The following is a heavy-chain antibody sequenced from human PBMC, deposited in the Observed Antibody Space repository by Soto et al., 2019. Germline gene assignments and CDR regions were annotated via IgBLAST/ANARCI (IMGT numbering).Heavy chain of an antibody. CDR1: GGTFSSYA. V-gene: IGHV1-69*12. Sequence: QVQLVQSGAVVKQPGSSVKVSCKASGGTFSSYAISWVRQAPGQGLEWMGGIIPIFGTANYAQKFQGRVTITADESTSTAYMELSSLRSEDTAVYYCAGHQKGVVTAIIDYWGQGTLVTVSS. CDR2: IIPIFGTA. D-gene: IGHD2-21*02. J-gene: IGHJ4*02. CDR3: AGHQKGVVTAIIDY.